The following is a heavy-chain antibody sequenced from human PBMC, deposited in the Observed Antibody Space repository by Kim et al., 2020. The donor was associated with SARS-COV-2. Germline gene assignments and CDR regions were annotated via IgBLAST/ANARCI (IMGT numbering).Heavy chain of an antibody. D-gene: IGHD4-4*01. CDR2: IKSKTDGGTT. CDR3: TTDLSDTVNTEYYYYMDV. J-gene: IGHJ6*03. Sequence: GGSLTLSCAASGFTFSNAWMNWVRQAPGKGLEWVGRIKSKTDGGTTDYAAPVKGRFTISRDDSKNTLYLQMNSLKTEDTAVYYCTTDLSDTVNTEYYYYMDVWGKGTTVTVSS. V-gene: IGHV3-15*01. CDR1: GFTFSNAW.